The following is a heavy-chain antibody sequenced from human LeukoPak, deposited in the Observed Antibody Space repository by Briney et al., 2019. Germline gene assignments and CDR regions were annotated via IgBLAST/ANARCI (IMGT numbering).Heavy chain of an antibody. J-gene: IGHJ5*02. CDR1: CGSIISNY. CDR3: AKRQGPTSGSYDWFDP. V-gene: IGHV4-4*09. D-gene: IGHD1-26*01. Sequence: SQTLSLTCTVSCGSIISNYWSSIRQPAGQGLEWIAYIHSSGYTNYNPSLKSRVTISVDTSKNRFSLKVSSVTAADTAVYYCAKRQGPTSGSYDWFDPWGQGTLVTVSS. CDR2: IHSSGYT.